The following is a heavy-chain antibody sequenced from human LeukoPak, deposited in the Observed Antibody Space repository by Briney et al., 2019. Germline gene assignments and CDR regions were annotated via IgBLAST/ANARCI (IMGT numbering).Heavy chain of an antibody. CDR2: IYFSGST. V-gene: IGHV4-59*01. D-gene: IGHD3-10*01. J-gene: IGHJ4*02. CDR3: ARVATMVRGFSHFDY. Sequence: SETLSLTCTVSDDSIGNYYWSWIRQSPGKGLEWIGYIYFSGSTNYNPSLKRRVTTSVVTSKNQFSLRLTSVTAADTATYYCARVATMVRGFSHFDYWGQGTLVTVSS. CDR1: DDSIGNYY.